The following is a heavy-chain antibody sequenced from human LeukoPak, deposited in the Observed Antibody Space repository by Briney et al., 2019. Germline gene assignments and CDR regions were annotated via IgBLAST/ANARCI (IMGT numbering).Heavy chain of an antibody. CDR2: ISGRGVST. V-gene: IGHV3-23*01. J-gene: IGHJ4*02. D-gene: IGHD3-10*01. Sequence: GGSLRLSRAASGFTFSSYAMTWVRQASGKGLEWVSAISGRGVSTYYADSVKGRFTISRDNSRNTLFLQMNSLRAEDTAVYYCANLLSTNSGSGSPFENWGQGTLVTVSS. CDR1: GFTFSSYA. CDR3: ANLLSTNSGSGSPFEN.